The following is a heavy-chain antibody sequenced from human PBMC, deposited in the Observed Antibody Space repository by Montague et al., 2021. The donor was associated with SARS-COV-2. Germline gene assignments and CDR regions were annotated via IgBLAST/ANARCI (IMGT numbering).Heavy chain of an antibody. Sequence: SETLSLTCAVSGGFISSGNWWSWVRQPPGKGLEWIGEIFHSGAASYNPSLKSRLIISMDKSKNEFSLKLNSVTAADTAMYYCARDFVAAVPDRFDSWGQGVLVTVSS. V-gene: IGHV4/OR15-8*02. CDR2: IFHSGAA. CDR3: ARDFVAAVPDRFDS. J-gene: IGHJ4*02. D-gene: IGHD6-13*01. CDR1: GGFISSGNW.